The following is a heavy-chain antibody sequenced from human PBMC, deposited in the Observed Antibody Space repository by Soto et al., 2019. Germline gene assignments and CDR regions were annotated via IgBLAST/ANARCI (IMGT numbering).Heavy chain of an antibody. D-gene: IGHD3-3*01. CDR1: GGTFSSYA. CDR3: ARMGIIARYYYYGMDV. J-gene: IGHJ6*02. V-gene: IGHV1-69*01. Sequence: QVQLVQSGAEVKKPGSSVKVSCKASGGTFSSYAISWVRQAPGQGLEWVGGIIPIFGTANYAQKFQGRVTITADESTSTAYMELSSLRSEDTAVYYCARMGIIARYYYYGMDVWGQGTTVTVSS. CDR2: IIPIFGTA.